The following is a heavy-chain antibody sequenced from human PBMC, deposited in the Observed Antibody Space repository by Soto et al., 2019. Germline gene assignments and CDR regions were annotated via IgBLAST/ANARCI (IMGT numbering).Heavy chain of an antibody. V-gene: IGHV3-53*01. Sequence: GGSLRLSCAASGFTVSSNYMSWVRQAPGKGLEWVSVIYSGGSTYYADSVKGRFTISRHNSKNTLYLQMNSLRAEDTAVYYCAKEPDYDSSGPYDYWGQGTLVTVSS. D-gene: IGHD3-22*01. J-gene: IGHJ4*02. CDR2: IYSGGST. CDR1: GFTVSSNY. CDR3: AKEPDYDSSGPYDY.